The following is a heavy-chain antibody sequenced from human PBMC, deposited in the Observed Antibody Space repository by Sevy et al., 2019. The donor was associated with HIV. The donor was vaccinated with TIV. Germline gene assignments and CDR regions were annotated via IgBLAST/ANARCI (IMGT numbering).Heavy chain of an antibody. CDR3: ALERLSSNVAEYFQN. V-gene: IGHV3-30-3*01. Sequence: GGSLRLSCAASGFTFSSFFMHWVRQAPGKGLEWVATISYDGSNEHYADSVKGRFTISRDNSKNALYLQMNSLRAEDPAVYYCALERLSSNVAEYFQNWGQGTLVTVSS. CDR2: ISYDGSNE. J-gene: IGHJ1*01. CDR1: GFTFSSFF. D-gene: IGHD1-1*01.